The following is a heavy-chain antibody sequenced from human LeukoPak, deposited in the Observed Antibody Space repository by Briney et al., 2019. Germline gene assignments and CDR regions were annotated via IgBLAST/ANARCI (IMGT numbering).Heavy chain of an antibody. CDR2: LWYDGSNK. CDR1: GFTFSSYA. CDR3: ARELEIAVAGTLGY. D-gene: IGHD6-19*01. J-gene: IGHJ4*02. Sequence: AGGSLRLSCAASGFTFSSYAMHWVRQAPGKGLEWFAVLWYDGSNKYYADSVKGRFTISRDHSKNTLYLQMKSLRAEDTAVYYCARELEIAVAGTLGYWGQGTLVTVSS. V-gene: IGHV3-33*01.